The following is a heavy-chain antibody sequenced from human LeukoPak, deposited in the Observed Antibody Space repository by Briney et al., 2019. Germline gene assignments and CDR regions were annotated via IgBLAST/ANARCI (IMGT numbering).Heavy chain of an antibody. V-gene: IGHV3-15*01. CDR1: GFTFSNAW. Sequence: PGGSLRLSCAASGFTFSNAWMSWVRQAPGKGLEWVGRIKSKTDGGTTDYAAPVKGRFTISRDDSKNTLYLQMNSLKTEDTAVYYCTTDSIVGATYDYWGQGTLVTVSS. CDR2: IKSKTDGGTT. CDR3: TTDSIVGATYDY. D-gene: IGHD1-26*01. J-gene: IGHJ4*02.